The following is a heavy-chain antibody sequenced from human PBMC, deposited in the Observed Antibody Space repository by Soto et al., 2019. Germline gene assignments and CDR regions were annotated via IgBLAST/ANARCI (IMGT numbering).Heavy chain of an antibody. Sequence: QVQLVQSGAEVKKPGSSVKVSCKASGGTFGRYTLSWVRQAPGQGLEWMGWIIPILETANYARRFQGRLTITADTSTSTAYMALSGLKSDDTGVYYCARGGKLGGDLNAWGKGTPVTDSP. CDR1: GGTFGRYT. CDR3: ARGGKLGGDLNA. D-gene: IGHD3-10*01. J-gene: IGHJ6*04. CDR2: IIPILETA. V-gene: IGHV1-69*08.